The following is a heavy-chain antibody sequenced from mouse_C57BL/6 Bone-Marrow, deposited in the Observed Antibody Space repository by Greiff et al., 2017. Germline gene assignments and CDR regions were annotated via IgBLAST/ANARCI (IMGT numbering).Heavy chain of an antibody. CDR1: GYAFTNYL. J-gene: IGHJ4*01. Sequence: QVQLQQSGAELVRPGTSVKVSCKASGYAFTNYLIEWVKQRPGQGLAWIGVINPGSGGTIYNEKFKGKATLTADKSSSTAYMQLSSLTSEDSAVYICEKEDLLAMDYWGQGTSLTVSA. V-gene: IGHV1-54*01. CDR3: EKEDLLAMDY. CDR2: INPGSGGT.